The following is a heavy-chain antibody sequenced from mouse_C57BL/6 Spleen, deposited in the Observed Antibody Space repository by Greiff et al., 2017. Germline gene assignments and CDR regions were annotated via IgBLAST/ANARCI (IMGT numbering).Heavy chain of an antibody. CDR1: GYTFTSYW. D-gene: IGHD1-1*01. Sequence: QVQLQQPGTELVKPGASVKLSCKASGYTFTSYWMHWVKQRPGQGLEWIGNINPSNGGTNYNEKFKSKATLTVDKAYSTAYMQLINLTSEESTVYYCARETSYYGSSPDCFDYWGQGTTLTVSS. V-gene: IGHV1-53*01. CDR2: INPSNGGT. CDR3: ARETSYYGSSPDCFDY. J-gene: IGHJ2*01.